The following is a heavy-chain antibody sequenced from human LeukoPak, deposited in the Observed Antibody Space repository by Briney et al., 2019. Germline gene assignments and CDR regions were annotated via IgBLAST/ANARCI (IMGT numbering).Heavy chain of an antibody. D-gene: IGHD3-10*01. V-gene: IGHV4-4*07. CDR3: ARDTYYYGSGSYSYDY. Sequence: SETLSLTCAVYGGSFGGYYWSWIRQPAGKGLEWIGRIYTSGSTNYNPSLKSRVTMSVDTSKNQFSLKLSSVTAADTAVYYCARDTYYYGSGSYSYDYWGQGTLVTVSS. CDR2: IYTSGST. J-gene: IGHJ4*02. CDR1: GGSFGGYY.